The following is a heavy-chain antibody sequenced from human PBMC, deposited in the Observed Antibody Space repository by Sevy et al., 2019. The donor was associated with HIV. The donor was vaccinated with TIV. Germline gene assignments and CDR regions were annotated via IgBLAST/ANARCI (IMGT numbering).Heavy chain of an antibody. Sequence: GGSLRLSCAGSGFSFKNVWMTWVRQTPGKGLEWVGHAKRKSDGWSIDYGSPVNGRFTISRDDSKDMLYLQMSSLKTEDTGVYYCATVLGAGAAGAFEIWGQGTMVTVSS. J-gene: IGHJ3*02. CDR3: ATVLGAGAAGAFEI. CDR2: AKRKSDGWSI. V-gene: IGHV3-15*01. D-gene: IGHD1-26*01. CDR1: GFSFKNVW.